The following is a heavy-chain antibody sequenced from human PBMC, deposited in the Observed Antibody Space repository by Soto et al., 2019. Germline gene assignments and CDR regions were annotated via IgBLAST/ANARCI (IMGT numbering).Heavy chain of an antibody. CDR1: GGSISSSNW. CDR2: IYHSGST. V-gene: IGHV4-4*02. J-gene: IGHJ6*02. D-gene: IGHD6-13*01. Sequence: SETLSLTCAVSGGSISSSNWWSWVRQPPGKGLEWIGEIYHSGSTNYNPSLKSRVTISVDKSKNQFSLKLSSVTAADTAVYYCARDRIVAAAGTYYYYYGMDVWGQGTTVTVSS. CDR3: ARDRIVAAAGTYYYYYGMDV.